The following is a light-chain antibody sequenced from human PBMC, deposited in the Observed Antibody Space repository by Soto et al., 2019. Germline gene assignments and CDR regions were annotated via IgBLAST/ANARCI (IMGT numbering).Light chain of an antibody. J-gene: IGKJ1*01. CDR3: QQYYSYPHT. CDR2: AAS. CDR1: QGISSY. V-gene: IGKV1-8*01. Sequence: AIRMTQSPSSFSASTGDRVTITCRASQGISSYLAWYQQKPGKAPKLLIYAASTLQSGVPSRFSGSGSGTDFTLTISCLQSEDLATYYCQQYYSYPHTFGQGIKVEIK.